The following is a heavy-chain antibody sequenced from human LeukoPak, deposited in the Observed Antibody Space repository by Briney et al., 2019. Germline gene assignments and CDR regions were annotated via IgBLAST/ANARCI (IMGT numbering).Heavy chain of an antibody. CDR2: ISSSVSTI. Sequence: PGVSLTLSCAASRFTFNSYEMNWLPQAPGKALECFSYISSSVSTIYYADSVKGRFTISRDNAKNSLYLQMNSLRAEDTAVYYCARDGRQQQLVVGVRFDYWGQGTLVTVSS. CDR3: ARDGRQQQLVVGVRFDY. D-gene: IGHD6-13*01. J-gene: IGHJ4*02. V-gene: IGHV3-48*03. CDR1: RFTFNSYE.